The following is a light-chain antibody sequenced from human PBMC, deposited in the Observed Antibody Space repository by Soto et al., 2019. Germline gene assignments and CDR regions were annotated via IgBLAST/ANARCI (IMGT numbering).Light chain of an antibody. V-gene: IGKV3-20*01. CDR1: QSVSSSY. Sequence: IVLTQSPGTLSLSPLEIATLSCMASQSVSSSYLAWYQQKPGQAPRLLIYGASSRATGIPDRFSGSGSGTDFTLTISRLEPEDFAVYYCQQYGSSPRRTFGQGTKVDIK. J-gene: IGKJ1*01. CDR2: GAS. CDR3: QQYGSSPRRT.